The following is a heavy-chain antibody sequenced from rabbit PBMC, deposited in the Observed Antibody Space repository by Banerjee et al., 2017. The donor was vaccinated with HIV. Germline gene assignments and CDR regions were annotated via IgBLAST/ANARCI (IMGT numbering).Heavy chain of an antibody. V-gene: IGHV1S40*01. J-gene: IGHJ4*01. D-gene: IGHD1-1*01. CDR2: IDAGSSGSS. CDR1: GFSFSSSYY. Sequence: QSLEESGGDLVKPGASLTLTCTASGFSFSSSYYMCWVRQAPGKGLEWIACIDAGSSGSSYYATWAKGRVTISKSSSTTVTLQMTSLTAADTATYFCARDVTWLYTDYQYYFDLWGPGTLVTVS. CDR3: ARDVTWLYTDYQYYFDL.